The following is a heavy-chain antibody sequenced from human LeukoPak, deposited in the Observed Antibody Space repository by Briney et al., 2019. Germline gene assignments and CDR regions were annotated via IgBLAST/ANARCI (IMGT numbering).Heavy chain of an antibody. J-gene: IGHJ4*02. CDR2: IYYSGTT. Sequence: SETLSLTCTVSGGSISSYYWSWIRQPPGKGLEWIGYIYYSGTTNYNPSLKSRVTISVDTSKNQLSLKLSSVTAADTAVYYCARGVYIAAAQYGYWGQGILVTVSS. CDR1: GGSISSYY. V-gene: IGHV4-59*01. D-gene: IGHD6-13*01. CDR3: ARGVYIAAAQYGY.